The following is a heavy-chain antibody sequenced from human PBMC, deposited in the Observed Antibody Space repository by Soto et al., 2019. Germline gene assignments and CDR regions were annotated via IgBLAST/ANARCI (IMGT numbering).Heavy chain of an antibody. CDR3: ARAHTSSWFLFDY. D-gene: IGHD6-13*01. CDR2: IWYDGSNK. Sequence: QVQLVESGGGVVQPGRSLRLSCAASGFTFSSYGMHWVRQAPGKGLEWVAVIWYDGSNKYYADSVKGRFTISRDNSKNTLYLQMNRLRAEDTAVYYCARAHTSSWFLFDYWGQGTLVTVSS. V-gene: IGHV3-33*01. CDR1: GFTFSSYG. J-gene: IGHJ4*02.